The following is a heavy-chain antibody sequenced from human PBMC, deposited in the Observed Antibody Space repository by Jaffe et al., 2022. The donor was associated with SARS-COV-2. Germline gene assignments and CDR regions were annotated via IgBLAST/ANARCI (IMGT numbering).Heavy chain of an antibody. D-gene: IGHD2-21*02. Sequence: EVQLVESGGGLVQPGRSLRLSCAASGFTFDDYAMHWVRQAPGKGLEWVSGISWNSGSIGYADSVKGRFTISRDNAKNSLYLQMNSLRAEDTALYYCAKGRGDPTVDYFDYWGQGTLVTVSS. J-gene: IGHJ4*02. CDR2: ISWNSGSI. CDR3: AKGRGDPTVDYFDY. CDR1: GFTFDDYA. V-gene: IGHV3-9*01.